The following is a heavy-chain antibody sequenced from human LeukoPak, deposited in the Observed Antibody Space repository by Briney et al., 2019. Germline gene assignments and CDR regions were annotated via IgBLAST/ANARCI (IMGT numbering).Heavy chain of an antibody. CDR2: INHSGST. V-gene: IGHV4-34*01. CDR3: ARVHLAVFDY. J-gene: IGHJ4*02. CDR1: GGSFSGYY. Sequence: PSETLSLTCAVYGGSFSGYYWSWIRQPPGKGLEWIGEINHSGSTNYNPSLKSRVTISVDTSKNQFSLKLSSVTAADTAVYYCARVHLAVFDYWGQGTLVTVPS.